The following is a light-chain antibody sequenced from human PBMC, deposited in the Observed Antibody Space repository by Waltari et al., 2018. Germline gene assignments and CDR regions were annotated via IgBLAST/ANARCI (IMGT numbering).Light chain of an antibody. CDR3: GAWDSSLSAGV. V-gene: IGLV1-51*01. Sequence: QSVLTQPPPVSAAPGQKVTISCTGSISNIGTNFVSWYQQLPGTAPKLLIYYNDKRPSGIPDRFSGSKSGTSATLGITGLQTGDEAEYYCGAWDSSLSAGVFGGGTKLTVL. CDR1: ISNIGTNF. J-gene: IGLJ3*02. CDR2: YND.